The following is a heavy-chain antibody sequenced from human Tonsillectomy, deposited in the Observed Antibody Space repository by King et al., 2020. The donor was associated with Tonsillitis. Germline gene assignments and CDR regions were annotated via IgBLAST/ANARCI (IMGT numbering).Heavy chain of an antibody. J-gene: IGHJ4*02. CDR1: GCTFSSYA. Sequence: VQLVESGGGLVQPGGSLRLSCSASGCTFSSYAMSWVRHTPGEGLEGVSTISCSGGSTTYPDSVKGRFTISSDNSKNTLYLQVNSLRAEDTAVFYCAKESFTAVGYFDYWGQGTLVTVSS. V-gene: IGHV3-23*04. CDR2: ISCSGGST. D-gene: IGHD2-2*01. CDR3: AKESFTAVGYFDY.